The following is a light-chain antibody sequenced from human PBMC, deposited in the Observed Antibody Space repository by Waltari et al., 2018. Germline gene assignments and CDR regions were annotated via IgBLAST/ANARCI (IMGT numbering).Light chain of an antibody. V-gene: IGKV1-39*01. Sequence: DIQMTQSPSSLSASVGDRVTLTCRSSQSISNYLNWYQQKPGKAPKLLIYAASSLQSGVPSRFSGSGSGTDFTLTISSLQPEDFASYSCQQSYRVPYTFGQGTTLEIK. CDR2: AAS. CDR3: QQSYRVPYT. CDR1: QSISNY. J-gene: IGKJ2*01.